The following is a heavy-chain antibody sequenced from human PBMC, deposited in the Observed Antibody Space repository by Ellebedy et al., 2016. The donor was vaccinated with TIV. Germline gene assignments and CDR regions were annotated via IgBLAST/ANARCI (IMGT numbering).Heavy chain of an antibody. CDR2: INPNSGDT. V-gene: IGHV1-2*06. J-gene: IGHJ4*02. CDR3: ARAYYYDSIAYYFDS. Sequence: ASVKVSCKASGGPFRNFEISWVRQAPGQGLEWMGRINPNSGDTTYAQKFLGRVTLTRDTSISTAYMGLSRLRSDDTAIYYCARAYYYDSIAYYFDSWGQGTLVTVSS. D-gene: IGHD3-22*01. CDR1: GGPFRNFE.